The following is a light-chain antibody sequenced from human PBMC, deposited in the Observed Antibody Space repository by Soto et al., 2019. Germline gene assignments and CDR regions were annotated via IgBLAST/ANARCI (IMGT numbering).Light chain of an antibody. J-gene: IGKJ1*01. CDR1: QGISNY. CDR2: AES. V-gene: IGKV1-27*01. Sequence: DIQMTQSPSSLSASVGDRVTITCRASQGISNYLAWYQQKPGKVPKLLIYAESTLQSGVPSRFSGSGSGTDVTLTIRSLQPEDVATYFCQKYNSASQPFGQGTKVEIK. CDR3: QKYNSASQP.